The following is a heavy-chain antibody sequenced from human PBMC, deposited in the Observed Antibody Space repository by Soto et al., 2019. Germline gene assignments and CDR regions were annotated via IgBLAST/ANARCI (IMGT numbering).Heavy chain of an antibody. CDR2: IYSGGST. CDR3: AREENSGYEGGYYYGMDV. V-gene: IGHV3-53*02. CDR1: GFTVSSNY. J-gene: IGHJ6*02. D-gene: IGHD5-12*01. Sequence: VQLVETGGGLIQPGGSLRLSCAASGFTVSSNYMSWVRQAPGKGLEWVSVIYSGGSTYYADSVKGRFTISRDNSKNTLYLQMNSLRAEDTAVYYCAREENSGYEGGYYYGMDVWGQGTTVTVSS.